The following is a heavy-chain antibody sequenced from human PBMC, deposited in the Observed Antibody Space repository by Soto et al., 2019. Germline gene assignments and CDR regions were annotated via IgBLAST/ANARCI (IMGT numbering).Heavy chain of an antibody. Sequence: LRLSCAASGFTFSDYYMSWIRQAPGKGLEWVSYISSSGSTIYYADSVKGRFTISRDNAKNSLYLQMNSLRAEDTAVYYCAADITIFGVVQRDVWGKGTTVTVSS. V-gene: IGHV3-11*01. CDR1: GFTFSDYY. J-gene: IGHJ6*04. CDR3: AADITIFGVVQRDV. D-gene: IGHD3-3*01. CDR2: ISSSGSTI.